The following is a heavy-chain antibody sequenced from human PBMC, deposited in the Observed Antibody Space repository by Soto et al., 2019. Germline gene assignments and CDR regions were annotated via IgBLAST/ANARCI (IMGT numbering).Heavy chain of an antibody. CDR3: ARENYDYVWGSYRYQHELFYFDY. D-gene: IGHD3-16*02. CDR1: GGSFSGYY. Sequence: SETLSLTCAVYGGSFSGYYWSWIRQPPGKGLEWIGEINHSGSTNYNPSLKSRVTISVDTSKNQFSLKLSSVTAADTAVYYCARENYDYVWGSYRYQHELFYFDYWGQGTLVTVSS. V-gene: IGHV4-34*01. J-gene: IGHJ4*02. CDR2: INHSGST.